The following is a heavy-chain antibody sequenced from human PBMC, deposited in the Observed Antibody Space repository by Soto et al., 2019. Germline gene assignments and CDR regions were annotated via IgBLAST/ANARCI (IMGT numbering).Heavy chain of an antibody. V-gene: IGHV4-31*03. CDR2: IYYSGRT. CDR3: ARLAKEENPKVGSWYFFDY. D-gene: IGHD1-26*01. CDR1: CGSISSGGYF. J-gene: IGHJ4*02. Sequence: SETLSLTCSVSCGSISSGGYFYSWIRQHPGQGLEWIGSIYYSGRTYYNASLQSRLSMSVDTSKNHFSLKLTSVTAADTAVYFCARLAKEENPKVGSWYFFDYWGQGVMVTVSS.